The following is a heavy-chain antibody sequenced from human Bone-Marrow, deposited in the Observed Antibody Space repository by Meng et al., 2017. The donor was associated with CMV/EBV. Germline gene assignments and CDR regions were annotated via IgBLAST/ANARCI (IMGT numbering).Heavy chain of an antibody. CDR2: MYSNDDK. V-gene: IGHV2-5*01. J-gene: IGHJ5*02. CDR1: GFSLSSQGMG. Sequence: QTTLKESGPTLVHPTQTPRLTCAFSGFSLSSQGMGVGWIRQPPGQALEWLALMYSNDDKQYSPSLRSRLNITDDTSKTRVVLTMTNMDSKDTATYYCAHRRNLAAAAPGNYFSPWGQGTLVTVSS. CDR3: AHRRNLAAAAPGNYFSP. D-gene: IGHD6-13*01.